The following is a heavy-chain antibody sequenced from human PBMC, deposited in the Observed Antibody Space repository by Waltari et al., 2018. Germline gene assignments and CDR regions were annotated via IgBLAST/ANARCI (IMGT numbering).Heavy chain of an antibody. Sequence: EVQLVEPGGGLVQPGGSLRLSCAASGFTFSSYSMSWVRQAPGKGLEWVSYISSSSSTIYYADSVKGRFTISRDNAKNSLFLQMNSLRAEDTAVYYCTRDLYGSGGDYFDPWGQGTLVTVSS. CDR3: TRDLYGSGGDYFDP. CDR2: ISSSSSTI. V-gene: IGHV3-48*04. CDR1: GFTFSSYS. J-gene: IGHJ4*02. D-gene: IGHD6-19*01.